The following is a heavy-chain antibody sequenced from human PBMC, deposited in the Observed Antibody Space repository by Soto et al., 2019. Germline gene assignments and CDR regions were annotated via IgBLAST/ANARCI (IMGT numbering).Heavy chain of an antibody. Sequence: SVKVSCKASGGTFSSYAISWVRQAPGQGLEWMGGIIPIFGTANYAQKFQGRVTITADESTSTAYMELNSLRSEDTAVYYCARARTYYGSGRKPFDYWGQGTLVTVSS. V-gene: IGHV1-69*13. CDR1: GGTFSSYA. D-gene: IGHD3-10*01. CDR2: IIPIFGTA. J-gene: IGHJ4*02. CDR3: ARARTYYGSGRKPFDY.